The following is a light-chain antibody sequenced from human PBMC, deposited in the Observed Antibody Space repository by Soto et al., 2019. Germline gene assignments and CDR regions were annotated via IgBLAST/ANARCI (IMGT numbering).Light chain of an antibody. CDR3: QQEGSSPLT. V-gene: IGKV3-20*01. J-gene: IGKJ4*01. CDR1: QSVSSNY. CDR2: GAS. Sequence: EIVLTQSPGTLSLSPGERATLSCRASQSVSSNYLAWYQQKPGQAPRPLIYGASSRATGIPDRFSGSGSGTDFTLTISRLEPEDSAVYHCQQEGSSPLTFGGGTKVEIK.